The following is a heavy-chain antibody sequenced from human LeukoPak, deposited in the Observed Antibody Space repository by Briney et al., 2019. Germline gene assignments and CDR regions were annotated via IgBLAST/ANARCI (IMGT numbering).Heavy chain of an antibody. Sequence: ASVKVSCKASGYTFTGYYMHWVRQAPGQGLEWMGWINPNSGGTNYAQKFQGRVTMTRDTSISTAYMELGRLRSDDTAVYYCARACGGGSCYSGFGNWFDPWGQGTLVTVSS. J-gene: IGHJ5*02. V-gene: IGHV1-2*02. CDR3: ARACGGGSCYSGFGNWFDP. CDR2: INPNSGGT. D-gene: IGHD2-15*01. CDR1: GYTFTGYY.